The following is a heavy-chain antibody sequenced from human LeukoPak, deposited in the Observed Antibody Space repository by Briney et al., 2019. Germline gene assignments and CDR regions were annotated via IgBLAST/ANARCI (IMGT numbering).Heavy chain of an antibody. D-gene: IGHD3-3*01. J-gene: IGHJ3*02. Sequence: ASVKVSCKASGGTFSSYAISWVRQAPGQRLEWMGWINTGNGNTKYSQKFQGRVTITRDTSASTAYMELSSLRSEDTAVYYCARRTLTIRTFDIWGQGTMVTVSS. CDR1: GGTFSSYA. CDR3: ARRTLTIRTFDI. V-gene: IGHV1-3*04. CDR2: INTGNGNT.